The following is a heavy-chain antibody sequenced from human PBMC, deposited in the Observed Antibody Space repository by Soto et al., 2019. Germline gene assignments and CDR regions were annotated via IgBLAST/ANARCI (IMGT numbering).Heavy chain of an antibody. CDR3: ARDLLSWYTEAFSSVY. J-gene: IGHJ4*02. V-gene: IGHV1-18*04. Sequence: QIRLVQSGSEMKRPGASVKVSCEASGYSFSSYGINWVRQAPGQGLEWLGWVSPYNGNTNFGQKFQDRLTMTTDTSSNTAYMELRSLTSDDTAVYYCARDLLSWYTEAFSSVYWGQGALVTVSS. D-gene: IGHD1-20*01. CDR1: GYSFSSYG. CDR2: VSPYNGNT.